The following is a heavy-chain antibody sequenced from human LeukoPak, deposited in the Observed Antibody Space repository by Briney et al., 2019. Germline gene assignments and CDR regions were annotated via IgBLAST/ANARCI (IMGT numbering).Heavy chain of an antibody. V-gene: IGHV3-23*01. CDR2: ISGSAGSS. Sequence: GGSLRLSCAASGFTFSSYAMSWVRQAPGKGLKWVSGISGSAGSSYYADSVKGRFTISRDNSKNTLYLQMNSLRAEDTAVYYCATTIAVAGTDAFDIWGQGAMVTVSS. J-gene: IGHJ3*02. CDR1: GFTFSSYA. D-gene: IGHD6-19*01. CDR3: ATTIAVAGTDAFDI.